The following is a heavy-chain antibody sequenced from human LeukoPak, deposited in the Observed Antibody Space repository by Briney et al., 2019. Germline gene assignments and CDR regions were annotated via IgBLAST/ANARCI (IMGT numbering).Heavy chain of an antibody. CDR1: GFTFSDYA. V-gene: IGHV3-23*01. CDR3: AKGLRWLVQSNYYNGMDV. Sequence: GGSLRLSCSASGFTFSDYAMNWGRQAPGKGLDWVSGISGSGDTTYYTDSVKGQSTISRDNSKNTVYLQMSSLRAEDTAVYYCAKGLRWLVQSNYYNGMDVWGPGPTVTVSS. J-gene: IGHJ6*01. CDR2: ISGSGDTT. D-gene: IGHD6-19*01.